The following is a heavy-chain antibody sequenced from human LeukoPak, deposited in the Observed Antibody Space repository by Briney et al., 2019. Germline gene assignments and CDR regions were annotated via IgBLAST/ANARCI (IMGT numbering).Heavy chain of an antibody. CDR3: ARSVYGSGSYLTPSEP. V-gene: IGHV1-69*13. CDR1: GYTFTSYG. J-gene: IGHJ5*02. CDR2: IIPIFGTA. D-gene: IGHD3-10*01. Sequence: ASVKVSCKASGYTFTSYGISWVRQAPGQGPEWMGGIIPIFGTANYAQKFQGRVTITADESTSTAYMELSSLRSEDTAVYYCARSVYGSGSYLTPSEPWGQGTLVTVSS.